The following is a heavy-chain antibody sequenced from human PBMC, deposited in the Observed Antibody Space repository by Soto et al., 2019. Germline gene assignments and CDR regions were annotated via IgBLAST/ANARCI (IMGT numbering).Heavy chain of an antibody. CDR3: ASWSGSYGPPYYYYGMDV. J-gene: IGHJ6*02. V-gene: IGHV1-69*01. CDR1: GGTFSSYA. CDR2: IIPIFGTA. D-gene: IGHD1-26*01. Sequence: QVQLVQSGAEVKKPGSSVKVSCKASGGTFSSYAISWVRQAPGQGLEWMGGIIPIFGTANYAQKFQGRVTINADESTSTACMELSSLRSEDTAVYYCASWSGSYGPPYYYYGMDVWGQGTTVTVSS.